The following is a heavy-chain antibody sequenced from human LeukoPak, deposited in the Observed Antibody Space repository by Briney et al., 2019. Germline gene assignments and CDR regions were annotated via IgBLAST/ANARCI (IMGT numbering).Heavy chain of an antibody. D-gene: IGHD4-17*01. J-gene: IGHJ5*02. CDR3: ARDLATVTTGNWFDP. V-gene: IGHV1-2*02. CDR2: INPNSGGT. Sequence: ASVKVSCKASGYTFTGYYMHWVRQAPGQGLEWMGWINPNSGGTNYAQKFQGRVTMTRDTSISTAYMKLSRLRSDDTAVYYCARDLATVTTGNWFDPWGQGTLVTVSS. CDR1: GYTFTGYY.